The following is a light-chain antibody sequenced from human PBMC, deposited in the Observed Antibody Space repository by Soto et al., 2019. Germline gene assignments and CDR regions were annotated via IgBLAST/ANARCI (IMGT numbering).Light chain of an antibody. V-gene: IGKV3-15*01. CDR3: QQYNDWPPWT. Sequence: EVCRTQSPATLSMSPGDRATLSCRASQSVSNNLAWYQQRPGQAPRLLIYGASTRATGIPARFSGSGSGTEFTLTISSLQSEDFAVYSCQQYNDWPPWTFGQGTKVDIK. CDR2: GAS. CDR1: QSVSNN. J-gene: IGKJ1*01.